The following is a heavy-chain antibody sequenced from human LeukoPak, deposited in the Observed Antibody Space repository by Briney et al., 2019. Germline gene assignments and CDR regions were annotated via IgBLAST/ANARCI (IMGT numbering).Heavy chain of an antibody. CDR2: ISYDGSNK. CDR1: GFTFSSYA. D-gene: IGHD2-15*01. Sequence: GRSLRLSCAASGFTFSSYAMHWVRQAPGKGLEWVAVISYDGSNKYYADSVKGRFTISRDNSKNTLYLQMNSLRAEDTAVYYCAKDLATRYCADYWGQGTLVTVSS. J-gene: IGHJ4*02. CDR3: AKDLATRYCADY. V-gene: IGHV3-30-3*01.